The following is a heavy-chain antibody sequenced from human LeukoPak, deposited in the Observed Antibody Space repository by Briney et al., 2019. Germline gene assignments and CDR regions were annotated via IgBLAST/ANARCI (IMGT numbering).Heavy chain of an antibody. J-gene: IGHJ4*02. CDR3: AKGVRGVTHFDY. V-gene: IGHV3-23*01. CDR2: MSGSGTST. D-gene: IGHD3-10*01. Sequence: GSLRLSCAASGFTFVSYGMSWVRHAPGKGLEWVSAMSGSGTSTYYADSVKGRFTISRDNSKNTLYLQMNSLRAEDTAIYYCAKGVRGVTHFDYWGQGTLVTVSS. CDR1: GFTFVSYG.